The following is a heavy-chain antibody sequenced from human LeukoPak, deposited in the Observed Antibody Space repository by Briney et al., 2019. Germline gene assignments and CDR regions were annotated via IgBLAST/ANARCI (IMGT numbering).Heavy chain of an antibody. CDR3: AKDHAPAAGISRNWFDP. Sequence: PGGSLRLSCAASGFTFSSYAMSWVRQAPGKGLEWVSAISGSGGSTYYADSVKGRFTISRDNSKNTLYLQMNSLRAEDTAVYYCAKDHAPAAGISRNWFDPWGQGTLVTVSS. CDR1: GFTFSSYA. D-gene: IGHD6-13*01. V-gene: IGHV3-23*01. CDR2: ISGSGGST. J-gene: IGHJ5*02.